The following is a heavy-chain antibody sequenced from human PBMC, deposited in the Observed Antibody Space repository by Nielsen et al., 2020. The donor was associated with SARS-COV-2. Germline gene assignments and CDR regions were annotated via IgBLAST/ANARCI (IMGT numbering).Heavy chain of an antibody. J-gene: IGHJ4*02. D-gene: IGHD5-12*01. V-gene: IGHV3-30-3*01. CDR1: GFTFSSYW. CDR2: ISYDGSNK. CDR3: ARGRGNRMVAFDY. Sequence: GESLKISCAASGFTFSSYWMNLVRQAPGKGLEWVAVISYDGSNKYYADSVKGRFTISRDNSKNTLYLQMNSLRAEDTAVYYSARGRGNRMVAFDYWGQGTLVTVSS.